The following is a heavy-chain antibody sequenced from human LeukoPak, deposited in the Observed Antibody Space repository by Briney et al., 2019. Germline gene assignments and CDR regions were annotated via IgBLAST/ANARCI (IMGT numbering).Heavy chain of an antibody. CDR3: ARRAVRTIFGVADAFDI. Sequence: NPGESLKISCKGSGYSFTSYWIGWVRQMPGKGLEWMGIIYPGDSDTRYSPSFQGQVTISADKSISTAYLQWSSLKASDTAMYYCARRAVRTIFGVADAFDIWGQGTMVIVSS. V-gene: IGHV5-51*01. J-gene: IGHJ3*02. CDR2: IYPGDSDT. D-gene: IGHD3-3*01. CDR1: GYSFTSYW.